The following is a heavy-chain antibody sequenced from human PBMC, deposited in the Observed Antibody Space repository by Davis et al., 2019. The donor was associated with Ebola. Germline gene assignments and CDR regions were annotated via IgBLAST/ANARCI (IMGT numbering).Heavy chain of an antibody. CDR2: ISGSGGST. D-gene: IGHD5-18*01. J-gene: IGHJ4*02. CDR3: AKDTIQLWLLYERYYFDY. V-gene: IGHV3-23*01. CDR1: GFTFSSYA. Sequence: GGSLRLSCAASGFTFSSYAMSWVRQAPGKGLEWVSAISGSGGSTYYADSVKGRFTISRDNSKNTLYLQMNSLRAEDTAVYYCAKDTIQLWLLYERYYFDYWGQGTLVTVSS.